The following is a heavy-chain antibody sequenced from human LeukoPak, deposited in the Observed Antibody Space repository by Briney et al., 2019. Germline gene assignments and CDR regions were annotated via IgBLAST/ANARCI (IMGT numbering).Heavy chain of an antibody. V-gene: IGHV1-2*02. CDR1: GYTFTGYF. Sequence: GASVKVSCKASGYTFTGYFIHWVRQAPGQGLEWMGWINPSSGATNYAQNFQGRVTLTREMSISTAYMEVSRLLSDDTAVYYCARATYDRSGYYNGIPYWGQGTLVIVSS. D-gene: IGHD3-22*01. CDR2: INPSSGAT. J-gene: IGHJ4*02. CDR3: ARATYDRSGYYNGIPY.